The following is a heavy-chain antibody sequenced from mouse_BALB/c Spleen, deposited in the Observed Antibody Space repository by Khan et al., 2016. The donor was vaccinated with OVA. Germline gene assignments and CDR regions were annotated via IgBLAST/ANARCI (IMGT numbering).Heavy chain of an antibody. CDR2: IDPENGNT. Sequence: EVQLLESGAELVRPGALVKLSCKASGFNIKDYYIHWVKQRPEQGLEWIGWIDPENGNTIYDPKFLGKASITEDTSSNTAYLQLSSLTSEDTAVYYCARDYYSPWFAYWGQGTLVTVSA. J-gene: IGHJ3*01. V-gene: IGHV14-1*02. CDR3: ARDYYSPWFAY. CDR1: GFNIKDYY. D-gene: IGHD1-1*01.